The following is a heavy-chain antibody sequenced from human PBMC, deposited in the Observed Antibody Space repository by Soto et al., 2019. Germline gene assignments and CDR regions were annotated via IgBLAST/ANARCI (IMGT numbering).Heavy chain of an antibody. CDR3: ARVKGGTTRRAFDS. J-gene: IGHJ4*02. CDR1: GDSISSGGYY. D-gene: IGHD1-7*01. Sequence: ASETLSLTCAVYGDSISSGGYYWSWIRQHPGKGLEWIGYIYDNGGAYYSPSLKGRVVISVDRSENQFSLRLGSVTAADTAVYYCARVKGGTTRRAFDSWGQGTLVTVS. V-gene: IGHV4-31*11. CDR2: IYDNGGA.